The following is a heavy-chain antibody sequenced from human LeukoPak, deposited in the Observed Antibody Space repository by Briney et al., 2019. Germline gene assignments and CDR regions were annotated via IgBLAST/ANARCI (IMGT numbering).Heavy chain of an antibody. Sequence: SVKVSCKASGGTFSSYAISWVQQAPGQGLEWMGGIIPIFGTANYAQKFQGRVTITTDESTSTAYMELSSLRSEDTAVYYCARVGMISSPGFDYWGQGTLVTVSS. D-gene: IGHD3-22*01. CDR3: ARVGMISSPGFDY. CDR2: IIPIFGTA. V-gene: IGHV1-69*05. CDR1: GGTFSSYA. J-gene: IGHJ4*02.